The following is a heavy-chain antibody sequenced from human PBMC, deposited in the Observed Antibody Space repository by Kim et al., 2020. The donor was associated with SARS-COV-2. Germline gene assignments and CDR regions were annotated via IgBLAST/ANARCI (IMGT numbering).Heavy chain of an antibody. CDR3: ARGNCSSTSCYSPFDY. CDR1: GGSFSGYY. CDR2: INHSGST. V-gene: IGHV4-34*01. D-gene: IGHD2-2*02. Sequence: SETLSLTCAVYGGSFSGYYWSWIRQPPGKGLEWIGEINHSGSTNYNPSLKSRVTISVDTSKNQFSLKLSSVTAADTAVYYCARGNCSSTSCYSPFDYWG. J-gene: IGHJ4*01.